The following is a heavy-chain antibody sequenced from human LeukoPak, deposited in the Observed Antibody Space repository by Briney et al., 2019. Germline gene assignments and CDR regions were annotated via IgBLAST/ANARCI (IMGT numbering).Heavy chain of an antibody. CDR3: ARQAVVGATRWFDP. J-gene: IGHJ5*02. D-gene: IGHD1-26*01. CDR1: GGSISRSSYY. CDR2: IYYSGST. V-gene: IGHV4-39*01. Sequence: SETLSLTCTVSGGSISRSSYYWGWIRQPPGKGLECIGSIYYSGSTYYNPSLKSRVTISVDTSKNQFSLRLSSMTAADTAVYYCARQAVVGATRWFDPWGQGTLVTVSS.